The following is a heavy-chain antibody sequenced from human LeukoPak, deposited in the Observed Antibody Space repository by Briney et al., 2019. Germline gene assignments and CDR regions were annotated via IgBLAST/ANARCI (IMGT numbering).Heavy chain of an antibody. V-gene: IGHV3-21*04. D-gene: IGHD4-4*01. CDR1: GFTFSSYS. J-gene: IGHJ6*02. Sequence: PGGSLRLSCAASGFTFSSYSMNWVRQAPGKGLEWVSSISSSSSYIYYADSVKGRFTISRHNSKNTLYLQMNSLRAEDTAVYYCARDNVTTNYYYGMDVWGQGTTVTVSS. CDR3: ARDNVTTNYYYGMDV. CDR2: ISSSSSYI.